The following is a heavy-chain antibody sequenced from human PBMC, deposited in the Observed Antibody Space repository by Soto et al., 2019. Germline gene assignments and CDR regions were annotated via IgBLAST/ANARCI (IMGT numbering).Heavy chain of an antibody. CDR3: AKGGLRLPSDDDYYYYGMDV. D-gene: IGHD4-17*01. Sequence: PGGSLRLSCAASGFTFSSYGMHWVRQAPGKGLEWVAVISYDGSNKYYADSVKGRFTISRDNSKNTLYLQMNSLRAEDTAVYYCAKGGLRLPSDDDYYYYGMDVWGQGTTVTVSS. J-gene: IGHJ6*02. CDR2: ISYDGSNK. CDR1: GFTFSSYG. V-gene: IGHV3-30*18.